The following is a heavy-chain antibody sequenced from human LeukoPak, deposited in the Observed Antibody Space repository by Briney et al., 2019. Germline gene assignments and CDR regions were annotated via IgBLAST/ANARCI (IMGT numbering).Heavy chain of an antibody. CDR3: ARTKLERRLQEGGYYGMDV. J-gene: IGHJ6*02. CDR1: GYTFTGYY. V-gene: IGHV1-2*02. Sequence: ASVKVSCKASGYTFTGYYMHWVRQAPGQGLEWMGWINPNSGGTNYAQKFQGRVTMTRDTSISTAYMELSRLRSDDTAVYYCARTKLERRLQEGGYYGMDVWGQGTTVTVSS. D-gene: IGHD1-1*01. CDR2: INPNSGGT.